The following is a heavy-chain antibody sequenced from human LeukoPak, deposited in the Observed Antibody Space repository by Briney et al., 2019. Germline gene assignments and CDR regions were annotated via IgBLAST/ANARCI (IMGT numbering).Heavy chain of an antibody. CDR1: GFTFSSYG. CDR2: ISGSGGST. Sequence: PGGTLRLSCAASGFTFSSYGMSWVRQAPGKGLEWVSAISGSGGSTYYADSVKGRFTISRDNSKNTLYLQMNSLRAEDTAVFYCVNGESFYGDYGFDYWGQGTLVTVSS. D-gene: IGHD4-17*01. V-gene: IGHV3-23*01. CDR3: VNGESFYGDYGFDY. J-gene: IGHJ4*02.